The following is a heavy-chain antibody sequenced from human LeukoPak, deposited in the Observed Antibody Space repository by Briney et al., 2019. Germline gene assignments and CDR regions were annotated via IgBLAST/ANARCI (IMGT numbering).Heavy chain of an antibody. Sequence: SETLSLTCTVSGGSISSYYWSWIRQPPGKGLEWIGYISYSGSTNYNPSLKSRVTISVDTSKNQFSLKLSSVTAADTAVYYCASTRYYYGSGSPTAAMDVWGQGTTVTVSS. CDR2: ISYSGST. CDR1: GGSISSYY. V-gene: IGHV4-59*08. J-gene: IGHJ6*02. D-gene: IGHD3-10*01. CDR3: ASTRYYYGSGSPTAAMDV.